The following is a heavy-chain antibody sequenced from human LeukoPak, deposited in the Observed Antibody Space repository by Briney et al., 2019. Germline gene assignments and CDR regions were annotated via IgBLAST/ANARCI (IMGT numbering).Heavy chain of an antibody. D-gene: IGHD3-10*01. CDR1: GDSISSSSSY. CDR3: ARTPYGSGSYYILSDSLDYFDY. Sequence: SEILSLTCTVSGDSISSSSSYWGWIRQPPGKGLEWIGSIYYSGNTYYNTSLKSRVTISVDTSKNQFSLKLNSVTAADTAVYYCARTPYGSGSYYILSDSLDYFDYWGQGTLVTVSS. V-gene: IGHV4-39*07. CDR2: IYYSGNT. J-gene: IGHJ4*02.